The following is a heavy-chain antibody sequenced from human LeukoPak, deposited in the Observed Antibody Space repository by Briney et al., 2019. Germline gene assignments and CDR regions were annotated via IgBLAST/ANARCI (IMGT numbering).Heavy chain of an antibody. Sequence: SETLSLTCTVSGGSISSYYWSWIRQPPGEGLEWIGYIYYSGSTNYNPSLKSRVTISVDTSKNQFSLKLSSVTAADTAVYYCARALRTDWGRERSYYFDYWGQGTLVTVSS. D-gene: IGHD7-27*01. CDR1: GGSISSYY. CDR2: IYYSGST. J-gene: IGHJ4*02. V-gene: IGHV4-59*01. CDR3: ARALRTDWGRERSYYFDY.